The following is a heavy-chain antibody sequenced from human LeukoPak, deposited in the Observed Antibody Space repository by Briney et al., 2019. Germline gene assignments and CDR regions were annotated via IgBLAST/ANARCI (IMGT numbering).Heavy chain of an antibody. J-gene: IGHJ4*02. Sequence: GGSLRLSCAASGFTFSSYSMNWVRQAPGKGLEWVSSISSSSSYIYYADSVKGRFTISRDNAKNSLYLQMNSLRAEDTAVYYCARDLSLGYCSGGSCYVDYWGQGTLVTVSS. CDR2: ISSSSSYI. CDR1: GFTFSSYS. D-gene: IGHD2-15*01. V-gene: IGHV3-21*01. CDR3: ARDLSLGYCSGGSCYVDY.